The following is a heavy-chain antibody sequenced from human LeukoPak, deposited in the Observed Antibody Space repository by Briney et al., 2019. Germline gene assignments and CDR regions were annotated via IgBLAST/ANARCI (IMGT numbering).Heavy chain of an antibody. J-gene: IGHJ5*02. CDR1: GFTLSTYA. V-gene: IGHV3-23*01. Sequence: GESLRLSCAASGFTLSTYAMNWVRQAPAKGLDWVSGISAGGGSTYYADSVKGRFTISRDNSKNTLYLQMNSLTVDDTAVYYCAKSPRSAADNWFDPWGQGTLVTVSS. CDR2: ISAGGGST. D-gene: IGHD6-13*01. CDR3: AKSPRSAADNWFDP.